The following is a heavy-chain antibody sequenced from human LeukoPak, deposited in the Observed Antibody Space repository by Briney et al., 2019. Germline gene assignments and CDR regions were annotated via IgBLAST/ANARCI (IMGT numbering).Heavy chain of an antibody. J-gene: IGHJ5*02. CDR2: ISAYNGNT. CDR1: GYTFTSYD. V-gene: IGHV1-18*01. D-gene: IGHD3-22*01. Sequence: ASVKVSCKASGYTFTSYDINWVRQATGQGLEWMGWISAYNGNTNYAQKLQGRVTMTTDTSTSTAYMELRSLRSDDTAVYYCARVENYYDSSGSGSWGQGTLVTVSS. CDR3: ARVENYYDSSGSGS.